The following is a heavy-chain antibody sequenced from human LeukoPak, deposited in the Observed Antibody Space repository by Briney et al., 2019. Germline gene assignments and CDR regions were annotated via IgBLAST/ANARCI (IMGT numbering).Heavy chain of an antibody. CDR1: GFTVSSNY. CDR2: IYSGGST. V-gene: IGHV3-53*01. D-gene: IGHD3-16*01. J-gene: IGHJ4*02. CDR3: ASALWGSSH. Sequence: GGSLRLSCAASGFTVSSNYMSWVRQAPGKGLEWVPLIYSGGSTYYADSVKGRFTNSRDNSKNTLYLQMNSLRAEDTAVYFCASALWGSSHWGQGTLVTVSS.